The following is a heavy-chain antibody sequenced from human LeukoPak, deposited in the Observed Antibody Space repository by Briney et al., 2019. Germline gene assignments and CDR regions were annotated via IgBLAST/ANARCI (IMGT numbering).Heavy chain of an antibody. CDR1: GGTFSSYT. D-gene: IGHD5-18*01. J-gene: IGHJ6*02. Sequence: SVKVSCKASGGTFSSYTISWVRQAPGQGLEWMGRIIPILGIANYAQKFQGRVTITADKATSTAYMELSSLRSEDTAVYYCAREVIQLWPGSTDYYGMDVWGQGTTVTVSS. V-gene: IGHV1-69*04. CDR3: AREVIQLWPGSTDYYGMDV. CDR2: IIPILGIA.